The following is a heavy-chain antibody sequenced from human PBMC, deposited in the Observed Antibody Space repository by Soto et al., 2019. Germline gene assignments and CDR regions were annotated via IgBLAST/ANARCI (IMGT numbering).Heavy chain of an antibody. V-gene: IGHV3-74*01. CDR2: IDEYGSTI. CDR1: GFTFSSYW. Sequence: GGSLRLSCAASGFTFSSYWMHWVRQVPAKGLLWVSRIDEYGSTINYADSVKGRFTISRDNARNTLYLEMNSLRAEDTALYYCTRDIGGKGAYWGPGTLVTVSS. CDR3: TRDIGGKGAY. J-gene: IGHJ4*02. D-gene: IGHD3-10*01.